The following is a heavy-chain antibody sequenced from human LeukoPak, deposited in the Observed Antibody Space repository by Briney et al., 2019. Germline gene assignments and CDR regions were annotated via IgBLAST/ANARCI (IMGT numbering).Heavy chain of an antibody. D-gene: IGHD5-12*01. CDR3: ARQGGDSGYDHYFDY. V-gene: IGHV3-21*01. CDR1: GCTFSSYS. J-gene: IGHJ4*02. Sequence: TGGSLRLSCAASGCTFSSYSMNWVRQAPGKGLEWVSSISSSSSYIHYADSVKGRFTISRDNAKNSLYLQMNSLRAEDTAVYYCARQGGDSGYDHYFDYWGQGTLVTVSS. CDR2: ISSSSSYI.